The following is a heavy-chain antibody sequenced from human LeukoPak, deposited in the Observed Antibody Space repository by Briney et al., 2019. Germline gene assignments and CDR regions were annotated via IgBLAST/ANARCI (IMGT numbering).Heavy chain of an antibody. V-gene: IGHV4-4*07. CDR3: ARWVSHGFDV. Sequence: SETLSLTCTVSGGSISSSYWSWIRQPAGKGLEWIGRIYISGTTNYNPSLKSRVTMSVDTSKNQFSLKVTSVTAADTAVYYCARWVSHGFDVWGQGTMDTVSS. CDR1: GGSISSSY. CDR2: IYISGTT. J-gene: IGHJ3*01.